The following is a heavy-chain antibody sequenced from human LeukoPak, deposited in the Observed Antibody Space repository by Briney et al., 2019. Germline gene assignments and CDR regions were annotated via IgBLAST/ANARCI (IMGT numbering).Heavy chain of an antibody. CDR1: GYTFTSYG. CDR2: ISADNGNT. Sequence: ASVKVSCKASGYTFTSYGISWVRQAPGQGLEWMGWISADNGNTNNAQKLQGRVTMTTDTSTSTAYMELRSLRSDDTAVYYCARVDSHHSTRGYYYWGQGTLVTVSS. V-gene: IGHV1-18*01. CDR3: ARVDSHHSTRGYYY. D-gene: IGHD3-22*01. J-gene: IGHJ4*02.